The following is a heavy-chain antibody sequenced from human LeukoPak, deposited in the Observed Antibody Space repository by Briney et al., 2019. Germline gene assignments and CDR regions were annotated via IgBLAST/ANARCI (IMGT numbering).Heavy chain of an antibody. CDR1: GFTFSSYA. Sequence: GGSLRLSCAASGFTFSSYAMSWVRQAPGKGLERVSAISGSGGSTYYADSVKGRFTISRDNSKNTLYLQMNSLRAEDTAVYYCAKHDCGGNWADAFDIWGQGTMVTASS. J-gene: IGHJ3*02. V-gene: IGHV3-23*01. CDR2: ISGSGGST. D-gene: IGHD4-23*01. CDR3: AKHDCGGNWADAFDI.